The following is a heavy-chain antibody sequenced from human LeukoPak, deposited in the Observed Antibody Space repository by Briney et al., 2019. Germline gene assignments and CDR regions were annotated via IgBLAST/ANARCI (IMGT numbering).Heavy chain of an antibody. J-gene: IGHJ5*02. V-gene: IGHV4-34*01. CDR1: GGSFSGYY. Sequence: PSETLSLTCAVYGGSFSGYYWSWIRQPPGKGLEWIGGINHSGSTNYNPSLKSRVTISEDTSKNQFSLKLSSVTAADTALYYGASVYHIVVLTAIQNRFEPGGQGTLVTVSS. CDR3: ASVYHIVVLTAIQNRFEP. CDR2: INHSGST. D-gene: IGHD2-21*02.